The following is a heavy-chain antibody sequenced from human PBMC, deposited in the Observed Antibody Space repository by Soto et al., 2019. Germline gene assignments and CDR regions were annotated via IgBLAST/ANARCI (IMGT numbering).Heavy chain of an antibody. J-gene: IGHJ4*02. Sequence: EVQVLESGGGLVQPGGSLRLSCAATGFTFSDFAMSWVRQAPGKGLEWVSRIYGGGNGPHYADSVKGRVTISRANSKNTLYLQMNSLRAEDTAVYYCAKMEGMDPWAYSFDYGGQGTLVTVSS. CDR1: GFTFSDFA. CDR2: IYGGGNGP. V-gene: IGHV3-23*01. D-gene: IGHD2-2*03. CDR3: AKMEGMDPWAYSFDY.